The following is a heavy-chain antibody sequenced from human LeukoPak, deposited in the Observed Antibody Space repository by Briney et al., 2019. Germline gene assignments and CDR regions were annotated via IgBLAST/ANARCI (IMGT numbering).Heavy chain of an antibody. J-gene: IGHJ4*02. V-gene: IGHV4-34*01. CDR3: ARGVRQLPFDY. CDR2: INHSGST. CDR1: GGSFSGYY. D-gene: IGHD5-18*01. Sequence: SETLSLTCAVYGGSFSGYYWSWIRQPPGKGLEWIGEINHSGSTNYNPSLKSRVTISVNTSKNQFSLKLSSVTAADTAVYYCARGVRQLPFDYWGQGTLVTVSS.